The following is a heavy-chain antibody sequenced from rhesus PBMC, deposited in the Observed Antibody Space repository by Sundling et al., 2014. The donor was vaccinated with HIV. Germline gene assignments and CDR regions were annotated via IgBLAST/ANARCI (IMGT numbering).Heavy chain of an antibody. J-gene: IGHJ4*01. Sequence: QVELQESGPGPVKPSETLSLSCAVSGGSISESYFWTWVRQFPGKGLEWIGYIYGSGGSTYYNPSLKSRVTISADTSKNQFSLNLRSVTAADTAVYFCVRASAAATSLDYWGQGVLVTVSS. D-gene: IGHD6-25*01. CDR1: GGSISESYF. CDR2: IYGSGGST. V-gene: IGHV4-106*01. CDR3: VRASAAATSLDY.